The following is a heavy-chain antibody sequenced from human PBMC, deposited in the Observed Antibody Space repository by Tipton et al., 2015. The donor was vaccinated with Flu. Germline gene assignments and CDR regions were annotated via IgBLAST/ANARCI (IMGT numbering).Heavy chain of an antibody. CDR1: GYSISSGYY. D-gene: IGHD4-17*01. Sequence: LRLSCTVSGYSISSGYYWGWIRQPPGKGLEWIGSIYHSGSTYYNPSLKSRVTISVDTSKNQFSLKLSSVTAADTAVYYCARGDYGDAPSWFDPWGQGTLVTVSS. J-gene: IGHJ5*02. V-gene: IGHV4-38-2*02. CDR2: IYHSGST. CDR3: ARGDYGDAPSWFDP.